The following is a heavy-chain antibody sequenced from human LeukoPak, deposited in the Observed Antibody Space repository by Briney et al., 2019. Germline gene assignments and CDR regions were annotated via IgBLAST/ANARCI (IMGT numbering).Heavy chain of an antibody. CDR1: GFTFDDYA. D-gene: IGHD6-19*01. J-gene: IGHJ6*02. V-gene: IGHV3-9*01. CDR2: ISWNSGSI. CDR3: AKDIASGSGPYYGMDV. Sequence: GGSLRLSCAASGFTFDDYAMHWVRQAPGKGLEWVSGISWNSGSIGYADPVKGRFTISRDNAKNSLYLQMNSLRAEDTALYYCAKDIASGSGPYYGMDVWGQGTTVTVSS.